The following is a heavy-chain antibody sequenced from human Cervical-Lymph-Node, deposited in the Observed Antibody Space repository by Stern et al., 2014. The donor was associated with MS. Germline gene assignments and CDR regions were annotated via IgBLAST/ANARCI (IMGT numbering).Heavy chain of an antibody. Sequence: VQLVESGPGLVKPSQTLSLTCTVSGGSISSSGYYWSWIRQPADKGLEWIGRIHDSGSTYYNPSLKSRVTISMATAQNQFSLKLPSVTAADTAVYYCATTRWDLFTWNWFDPWGQGTLVTVSS. CDR1: GGSISSSGYY. CDR2: IHDSGST. V-gene: IGHV4-61*02. CDR3: ATTRWDLFTWNWFDP. D-gene: IGHD1-26*01. J-gene: IGHJ5*02.